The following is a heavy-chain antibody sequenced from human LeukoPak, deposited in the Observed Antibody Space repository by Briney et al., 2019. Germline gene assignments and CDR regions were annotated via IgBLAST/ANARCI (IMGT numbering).Heavy chain of an antibody. V-gene: IGHV3-7*01. CDR2: IKQDGSEK. J-gene: IGHJ4*02. CDR1: GFTFSTYW. CDR3: AREGGFVLTVHGTSSLGELNSDFDY. Sequence: PGGSLRLSCAASGFTFSTYWTTWVCQAPGKGLEWVANIKQDGSEKYYVDSVKGRFTISRDNAKNSLYLQMNSLRAEDTAVYYCAREGGFVLTVHGTSSLGELNSDFDYWGQGTLVTVSS. D-gene: IGHD2-8*01.